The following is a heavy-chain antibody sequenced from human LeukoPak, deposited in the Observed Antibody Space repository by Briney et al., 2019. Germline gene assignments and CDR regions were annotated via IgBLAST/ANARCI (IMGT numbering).Heavy chain of an antibody. J-gene: IGHJ4*02. Sequence: SETLSLTCTVSGGSITSYYWSWIRQPPGKGLEWIGHIYYSGSTNYNPSLKSRVTISVDTSKNQFSLKLSSVTAADTAVYYCARDRYGDIYWGQGTLVTVSS. CDR1: GGSITSYY. V-gene: IGHV4-59*01. D-gene: IGHD2-15*01. CDR3: ARDRYGDIY. CDR2: IYYSGST.